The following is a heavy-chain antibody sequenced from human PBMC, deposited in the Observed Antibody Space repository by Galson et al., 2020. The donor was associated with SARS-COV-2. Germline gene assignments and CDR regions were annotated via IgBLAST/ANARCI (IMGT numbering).Heavy chain of an antibody. CDR2: IKQDGSEK. CDR1: GFTFNAYW. D-gene: IGHD4-17*01. Sequence: TGGSLRLSCAASGFTFNAYWMTWLRQAPGQGLEWVANIKQDGSEKTYVNSVKGRFTISRDNAKNSLSLQMNGLRAEDTAVYYCARSPEYGGNTHFDYWGQGTLVTVSS. J-gene: IGHJ4*02. CDR3: ARSPEYGGNTHFDY. V-gene: IGHV3-7*01.